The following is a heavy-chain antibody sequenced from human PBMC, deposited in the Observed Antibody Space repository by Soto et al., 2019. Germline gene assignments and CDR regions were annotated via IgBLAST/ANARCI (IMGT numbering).Heavy chain of an antibody. CDR2: INPNSGGT. CDR1: GYTFTGYY. V-gene: IGHV1-2*02. Sequence: GASVKVSCKASGYTFTGYYMHWVRQAPGQGLEWMGWINPNSGGTNYAQKFQGRVTMTRDTSISTAYMELSRLRSDDTAVYYCARGEVGTTLWPDYWGQGTLVTVSS. J-gene: IGHJ4*02. CDR3: ARGEVGTTLWPDY. D-gene: IGHD1-1*01.